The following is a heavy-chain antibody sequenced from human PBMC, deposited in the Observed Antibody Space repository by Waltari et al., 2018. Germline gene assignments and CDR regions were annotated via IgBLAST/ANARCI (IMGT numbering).Heavy chain of an antibody. Sequence: DVQLVESGGSLVQPRGSLRPSCAASGFRFRSYGFNWVRRAPGKGRGWLAFIGNNGSTIHYADSARGRFTISRDNAERSVSLHMKDLRVKDTGVYYCARNQDVGDGDGLDHWGRGTLVTVST. CDR3: ARNQDVGDGDGLDH. CDR1: GFRFRSYG. V-gene: IGHV3-48*03. D-gene: IGHD3-10*01. J-gene: IGHJ4*02. CDR2: IGNNGSTI.